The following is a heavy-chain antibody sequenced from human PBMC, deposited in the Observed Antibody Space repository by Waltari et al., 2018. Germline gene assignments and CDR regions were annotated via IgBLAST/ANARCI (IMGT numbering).Heavy chain of an antibody. CDR2: IRYDGSNK. CDR3: AKADEHSGWLRFDFDY. V-gene: IGHV3-30*02. CDR1: GFTFSSYG. J-gene: IGHJ4*02. D-gene: IGHD5-12*01. Sequence: QVQLVESGGGVVQPGGSLRLSCAASGFTFSSYGMHWVRQAPGKGLEWVAFIRYDGSNKYYADSVKGRFTISRDNSKNTLYLQMNSLRAEDTAVYYCAKADEHSGWLRFDFDYWGQGTLVTVSS.